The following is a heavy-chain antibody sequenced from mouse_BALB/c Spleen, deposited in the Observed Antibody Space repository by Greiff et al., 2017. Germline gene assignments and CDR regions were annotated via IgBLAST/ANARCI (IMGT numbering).Heavy chain of an antibody. CDR3: ARALITTDWYFDV. CDR1: GDSITSGY. Sequence: VQLQQSGPSLVKPSQTLSLTCSVTGDSITSGYWNWIRKFPGNKLEYMGYISYSGSTYYNPSLKSRISITRDTSKNQYYLQLNSVTTEDTATYYCARALITTDWYFDVWGAGTTVTVSS. V-gene: IGHV3-8*02. CDR2: ISYSGST. J-gene: IGHJ1*01. D-gene: IGHD1-1*01.